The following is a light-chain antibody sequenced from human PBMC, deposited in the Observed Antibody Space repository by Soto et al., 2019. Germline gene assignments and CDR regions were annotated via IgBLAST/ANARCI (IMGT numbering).Light chain of an antibody. V-gene: IGKV3-11*01. Sequence: EIVLTQSPGTLSLSPGERATLSCRASQSVSSSYLAWYRQKPGQAPRLLIYDASNRATGIPARFSGSGSGTDFTLTISSLEPEDFAVYYCQQRSNWPPSITFGQGTRLEIK. J-gene: IGKJ5*01. CDR2: DAS. CDR3: QQRSNWPPSIT. CDR1: QSVSSSY.